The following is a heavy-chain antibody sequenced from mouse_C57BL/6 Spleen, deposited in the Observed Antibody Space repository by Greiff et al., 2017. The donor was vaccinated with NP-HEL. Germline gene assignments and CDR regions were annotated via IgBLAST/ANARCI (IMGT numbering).Heavy chain of an antibody. CDR3: ARKGYDYAMGAMDY. Sequence: VQLQESGAELVKPGASVKLSCKASGYTFTSYWMHWVKQRPGQGLEWIGMIHPNSGSTNYNEKFKSKATLTVDKSSSTAYMQLSSLTSEDSAVYYCARKGYDYAMGAMDYWGQGTSVTVSS. J-gene: IGHJ4*01. D-gene: IGHD2-4*01. CDR1: GYTFTSYW. CDR2: IHPNSGST. V-gene: IGHV1-64*01.